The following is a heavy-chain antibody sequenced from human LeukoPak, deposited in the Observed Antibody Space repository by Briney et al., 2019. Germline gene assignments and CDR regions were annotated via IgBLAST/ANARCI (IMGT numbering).Heavy chain of an antibody. CDR3: ARHRGFDYGDYELDY. CDR2: IYHSGST. V-gene: IGHV4-38-2*01. D-gene: IGHD4-17*01. J-gene: IGHJ4*02. CDR1: GYSIGSGYY. Sequence: SETLSLTCAVSGYSIGSGYYWGWIRPPPGKGREGIGSIYHSGSTYYNPSLKSRVTISVDTSKNQFSLKLSSVTAADTAVYYCARHRGFDYGDYELDYWGQGTLVTVSS.